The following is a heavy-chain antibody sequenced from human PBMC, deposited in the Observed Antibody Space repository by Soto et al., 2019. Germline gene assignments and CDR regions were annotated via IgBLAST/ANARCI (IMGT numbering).Heavy chain of an antibody. J-gene: IGHJ5*02. D-gene: IGHD2-2*01. Sequence: SVKVSCKASGGTFSSYTISWVRQAPGQGLEWMGRIIPILGIANYAQKFQGRVTITADKSTSTAYMELSSLRSEDTAVYYCASGYCSSTSCYLTEGFWFDAWGEGTLVTVSS. CDR1: GGTFSSYT. CDR2: IIPILGIA. V-gene: IGHV1-69*02. CDR3: ASGYCSSTSCYLTEGFWFDA.